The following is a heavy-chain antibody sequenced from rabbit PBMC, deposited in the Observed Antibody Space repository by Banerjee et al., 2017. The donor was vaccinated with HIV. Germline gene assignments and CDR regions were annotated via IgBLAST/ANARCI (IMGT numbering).Heavy chain of an antibody. D-gene: IGHD8-1*01. CDR3: ARGYGGSSAYLYFGMDL. CDR1: GFDFNSNAV. J-gene: IGHJ6*01. Sequence: QQQLEESGGGLVKPEGSLTLTCKASGFDFNSNAVYWVRQAPGKGLEWIASIAAGSGGKTNYANWAKGRFTISKTSSTTVTLQMTSLTAADTATYFCARGYGGSSAYLYFGMDLWGQGTLVTVS. CDR2: IAAGSGGKT. V-gene: IGHV1S45*01.